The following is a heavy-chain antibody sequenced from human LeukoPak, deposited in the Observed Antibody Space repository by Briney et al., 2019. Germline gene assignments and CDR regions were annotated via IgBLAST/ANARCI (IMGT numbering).Heavy chain of an antibody. J-gene: IGHJ5*02. V-gene: IGHV3-23*01. D-gene: IGHD7-27*01. CDR2: ISGSGDTT. CDR1: GFTFNMYA. Sequence: PGGSLRLSCATSGFTFNMYAMGWLRQAPGKGLQWVSSISGSGDTTYYADSVKGRFTISRDNSKNTLYLQMNSLGADDAAIYYCAKERLGNTKWFDPWGQGTLVTVSS. CDR3: AKERLGNTKWFDP.